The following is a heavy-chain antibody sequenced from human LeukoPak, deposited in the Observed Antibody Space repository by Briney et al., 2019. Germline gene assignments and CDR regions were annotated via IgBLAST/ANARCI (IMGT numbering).Heavy chain of an antibody. D-gene: IGHD6-13*01. J-gene: IGHJ4*02. V-gene: IGHV4-30-2*01. CDR1: GGSISSGGYY. CDR2: IYHSGST. CDR3: ARAGAAAGSNYFDY. Sequence: PSQTLSLTCTVSGGSISSGGYYWSWIRQPPGKGLEWIGYIYHSGSTYYNPSLKSRVTISVDRSKNQFSLKLSSVTAADTAVYYCARAGAAAGSNYFDYWGQGTLVTVSS.